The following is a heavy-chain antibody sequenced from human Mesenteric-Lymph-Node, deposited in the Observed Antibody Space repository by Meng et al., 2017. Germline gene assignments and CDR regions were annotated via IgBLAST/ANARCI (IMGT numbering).Heavy chain of an antibody. J-gene: IGHJ4*02. CDR3: ASFPPPGKQWLVTDY. CDR2: IYHSGST. D-gene: IGHD6-19*01. V-gene: IGHV4-4*02. CDR1: GGSISSSNW. Sequence: QGQLQESGPGLGKPSGTLSPTCAVSGGSISSSNWWSWVRQPPGKGLEWIGEIYHSGSTNYNPSLKSRVTISVDKSKNQFSLKLSSVTAADTAVYYCASFPPPGKQWLVTDYWGQGTLVTVSS.